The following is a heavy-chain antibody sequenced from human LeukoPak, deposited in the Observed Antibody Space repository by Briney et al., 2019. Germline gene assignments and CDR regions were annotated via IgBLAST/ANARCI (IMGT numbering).Heavy chain of an antibody. Sequence: AETLSVTCTVSGGSVRGDYWSWIRQPPRRGLRWRGHIFYSGNTDCNPSLKSRVTISLYTSKTQLSLKLRPVPAADTAVYYCARYKIDYILSTDWFDPWGQGALVTVSS. CDR1: GGSVRGDY. J-gene: IGHJ5*02. V-gene: IGHV4-59*02. D-gene: IGHD4/OR15-4a*01. CDR2: IFYSGNT. CDR3: ARYKIDYILSTDWFDP.